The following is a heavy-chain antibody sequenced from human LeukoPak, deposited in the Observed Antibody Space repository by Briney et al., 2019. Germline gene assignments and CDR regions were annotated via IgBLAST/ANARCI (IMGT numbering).Heavy chain of an antibody. D-gene: IGHD1-26*01. CDR3: ARTSGLVGARTGWDYFDY. V-gene: IGHV5-51*01. Sequence: GESLQISCKGSGNSFTSYWIGWVRQMPGKGLEWMGIIYPDDSDTRYSPSFKGQVTISADKSISTAYLQWSSLKASDTAMYYCARTSGLVGARTGWDYFDYWGQGTLVTVSS. CDR1: GNSFTSYW. CDR2: IYPDDSDT. J-gene: IGHJ4*02.